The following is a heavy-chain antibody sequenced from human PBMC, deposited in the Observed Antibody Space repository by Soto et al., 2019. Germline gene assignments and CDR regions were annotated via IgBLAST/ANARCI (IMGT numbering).Heavy chain of an antibody. J-gene: IGHJ3*02. CDR3: ARGPLVGLVPGEIPSNDAFDR. D-gene: IGHD3-16*01. V-gene: IGHV1-2*02. Sequence: SATVSCKSSEYTFTVNDIHWVQPAPGQGLEWMGWINPNSGGTNYAQKFQGRVTMTRDTSISTAYMELSRLRSDDTAVYYCARGPLVGLVPGEIPSNDAFDRWVQLTMVTV. CDR1: EYTFTVND. CDR2: INPNSGGT.